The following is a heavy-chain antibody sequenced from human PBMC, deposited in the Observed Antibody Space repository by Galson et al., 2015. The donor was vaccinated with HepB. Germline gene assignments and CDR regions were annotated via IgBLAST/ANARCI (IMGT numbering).Heavy chain of an antibody. Sequence: SLRLSCAASGFTFSSYSMNWVRQAPGKGLEWVSSISSSSSYIYYADSVKGRFTISRDNAKNSLYLQMNSLRAEDTAVYYCARDACSSSWYLSYYYYYGMDVWGQGTTVTVSS. D-gene: IGHD6-13*01. CDR2: ISSSSSYI. CDR3: ARDACSSSWYLSYYYYYGMDV. CDR1: GFTFSSYS. J-gene: IGHJ6*02. V-gene: IGHV3-21*01.